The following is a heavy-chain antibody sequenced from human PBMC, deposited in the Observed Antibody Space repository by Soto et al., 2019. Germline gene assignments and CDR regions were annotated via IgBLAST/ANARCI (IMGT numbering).Heavy chain of an antibody. V-gene: IGHV1-3*01. CDR3: ARFGYSYGISPIDY. CDR2: INAGNGNT. J-gene: IGHJ4*02. D-gene: IGHD5-18*01. CDR1: GYTFTSYA. Sequence: VSCKASGYTFTSYAMHWVRQAPGQRLEWMGWINAGNGNTKYSQKFQGRVTITRDTSASTAYMELSSLRSEDTAVYYCARFGYSYGISPIDYWGQGTLVTVSS.